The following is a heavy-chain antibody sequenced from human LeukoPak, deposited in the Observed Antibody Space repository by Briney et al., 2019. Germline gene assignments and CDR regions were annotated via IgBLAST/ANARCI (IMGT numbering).Heavy chain of an antibody. V-gene: IGHV3-30*01. CDR3: ARGRSSSPRIDY. J-gene: IGHJ4*02. CDR1: GFTFSSYA. CDR2: ISYDGSNK. Sequence: GGSLRLSCAASGFTFSSYAMHWVRQAPGKGLEWVAVISYDGSNKYYADSVKGRFTISRDNSKNTLYQQTNSLRAEDTAVYYCARGRSSSPRIDYWGQGTLVTVSS. D-gene: IGHD6-6*01.